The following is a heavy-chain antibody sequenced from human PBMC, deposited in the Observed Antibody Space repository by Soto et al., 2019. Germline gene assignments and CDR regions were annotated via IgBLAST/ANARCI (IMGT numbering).Heavy chain of an antibody. CDR1: GFTFDDYA. D-gene: IGHD6-13*01. CDR3: AKDSIAAAGGYYGMDV. Sequence: ALRRSCAASGFTFDDYAMHWVRQAPGKGLEWVSGISWNSGSIGYADSVKGRFTISRDNAKNSLYLQMNSLRAEDTALYYCAKDSIAAAGGYYGMDVWGQGTTVTV. CDR2: ISWNSGSI. V-gene: IGHV3-9*01. J-gene: IGHJ6*02.